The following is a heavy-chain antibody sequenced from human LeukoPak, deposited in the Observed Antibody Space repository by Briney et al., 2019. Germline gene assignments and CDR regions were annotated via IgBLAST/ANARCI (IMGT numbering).Heavy chain of an antibody. CDR3: AKNGGKSLYY. J-gene: IGHJ4*02. CDR1: DGSMNSYNW. CDR2: TSHSGDT. Sequence: SETLSLTCAVSDGSMNSYNWWSWVHQPPGKGLEWIGETSHSGDTNYNPSLKSRVTISIDKSKSHFSLKLTSVTAADTAVYYCAKNGGKSLYYWGQGTLVTVFS. V-gene: IGHV4-4*02. D-gene: IGHD2-8*01.